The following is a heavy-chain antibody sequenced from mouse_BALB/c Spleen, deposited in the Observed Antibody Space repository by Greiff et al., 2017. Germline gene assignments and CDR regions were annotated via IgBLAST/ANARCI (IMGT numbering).Heavy chain of an antibody. J-gene: IGHJ4*01. CDR2: ISSGGGNT. CDR1: GFTFSSYT. V-gene: IGHV5-9*03. D-gene: IGHD2-4*01. Sequence: DVKLVESGGGLVKPGGSLKLSCAASGFTFSSYTMSWVRQTPEKRLEWVATISSGGGNTYYPDSVKGRFTISRDNAKNNLYLQMSSLRSEDTALYYCARYERLRRYAMDYWGQGTSVTVSS. CDR3: ARYERLRRYAMDY.